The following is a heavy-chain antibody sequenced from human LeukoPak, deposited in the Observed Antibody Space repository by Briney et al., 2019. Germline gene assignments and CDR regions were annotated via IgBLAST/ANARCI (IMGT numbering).Heavy chain of an antibody. V-gene: IGHV1-18*01. CDR1: GYTFNRYG. Sequence: GASVNVSCKASGYTFNRYGIRWVRQAPGQGLEWMGWINTDNVNTNYAPKLQDRVNMTADTPTSTVYREVRSLGSDATAVYYCARDWGYIKVITDFWGQGTLVTVSS. D-gene: IGHD5-12*01. CDR2: INTDNVNT. CDR3: ARDWGYIKVITDF. J-gene: IGHJ4*02.